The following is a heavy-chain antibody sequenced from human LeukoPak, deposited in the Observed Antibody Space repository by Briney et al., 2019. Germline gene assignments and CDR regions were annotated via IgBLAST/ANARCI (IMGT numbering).Heavy chain of an antibody. J-gene: IGHJ6*03. CDR3: ARRSEFGVLYYMDV. V-gene: IGHV3-48*01. D-gene: IGHD3-16*01. CDR1: GFTFSSYS. Sequence: GGSLRLSCAASGFTFSSYSMNWVRQAPGKGLEWVSCISGSSGTLYYADSVKGRFTISRDNAKNSLYLQMNSLRAEDTAMYYCARRSEFGVLYYMDVWGKGTTVTVSS. CDR2: ISGSSGTL.